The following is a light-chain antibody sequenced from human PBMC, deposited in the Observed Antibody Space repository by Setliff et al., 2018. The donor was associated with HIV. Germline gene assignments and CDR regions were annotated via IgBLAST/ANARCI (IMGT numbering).Light chain of an antibody. CDR1: SSDVGSYNL. CDR3: CSYAGSRDVV. CDR2: EVI. Sequence: QSALTQPASVSGSPGQSITISCTGASSDVGSYNLVSWYQQHPGKAPKLMIYEVIKRPSGVSNRFSGSTSGNTASLTISGLQAEDEADYYCCSYAGSRDVVCGGGTQLTVL. V-gene: IGLV2-23*02. J-gene: IGLJ2*01.